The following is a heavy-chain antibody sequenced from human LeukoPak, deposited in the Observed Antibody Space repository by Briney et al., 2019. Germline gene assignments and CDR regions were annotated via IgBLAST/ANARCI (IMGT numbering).Heavy chain of an antibody. CDR1: GFSVTNYF. Sequence: GGSLRLSCAASGFSVTNYFMSWVRRAPGKGLEWVSVIYSGGDTFHADSVKGRFILSRDISKNTLYLQMNSLRADATAVYYCTRDPDGWGQGTLVTVSS. CDR2: IYSGGDT. CDR3: TRDPDG. J-gene: IGHJ4*02. V-gene: IGHV3-66*01.